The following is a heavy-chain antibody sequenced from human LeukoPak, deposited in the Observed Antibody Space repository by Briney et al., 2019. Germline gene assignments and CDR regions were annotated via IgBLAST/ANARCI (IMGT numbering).Heavy chain of an antibody. CDR2: INAGNGNT. J-gene: IGHJ4*02. D-gene: IGHD3-10*01. CDR1: GYTFTSYA. Sequence: ASVKVSCKASGYTFTSYAMHWVRQAPGQRLEWMGWINAGNGNTKYSQKFQGRVTITRDTSASTAYMELSSLRSEDTAVYYCAREALSMLWFGELSKGFDYWGQGTLVTVSS. CDR3: AREALSMLWFGELSKGFDY. V-gene: IGHV1-3*01.